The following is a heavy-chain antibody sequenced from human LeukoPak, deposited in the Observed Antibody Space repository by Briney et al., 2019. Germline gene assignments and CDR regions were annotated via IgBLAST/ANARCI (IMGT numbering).Heavy chain of an antibody. CDR2: INPNSGGT. J-gene: IGHJ6*02. D-gene: IGHD3-10*01. V-gene: IGHV1-2*02. CDR1: GYTFTGYY. Sequence: ASVKVSCKASGYTFTGYYMHWVRQAPGQGLEWMGWINPNSGGTNYAQKFQGRVTMTRDTSISTAYMELSSLRSEDTAVYYCARGTLLLWFGELSPRDYGMDVWGQGTTVTVSS. CDR3: ARGTLLLWFGELSPRDYGMDV.